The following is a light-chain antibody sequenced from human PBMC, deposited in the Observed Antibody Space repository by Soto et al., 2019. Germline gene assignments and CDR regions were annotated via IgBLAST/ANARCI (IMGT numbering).Light chain of an antibody. J-gene: IGKJ2*01. Sequence: EIVMTQSPATLSVSPGERATLSCRASQSVSSNLAWYQQKPGQAPRLLIYGASIRATGIPARFTGSGSGTEFTLTISGLQSEDFAVYYCQQYNSWPPRYTFGQGTKLEIK. CDR1: QSVSSN. V-gene: IGKV3-15*01. CDR3: QQYNSWPPRYT. CDR2: GAS.